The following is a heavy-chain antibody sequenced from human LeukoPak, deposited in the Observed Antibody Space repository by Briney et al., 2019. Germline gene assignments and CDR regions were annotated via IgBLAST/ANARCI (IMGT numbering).Heavy chain of an antibody. CDR1: GGSISSYY. CDR2: IYTSGST. V-gene: IGHV4-4*07. Sequence: SETLSLTCTVSGGSISSYYWSRIRQPAGKGLEWIGRIYTSGSTYYNPSLKSRVTISVDTSKNQFSLKLSSVTAADTAVYYCASQYKYFDWRLDYWGQGTLVTVSS. CDR3: ASQYKYFDWRLDY. J-gene: IGHJ4*02. D-gene: IGHD3-9*01.